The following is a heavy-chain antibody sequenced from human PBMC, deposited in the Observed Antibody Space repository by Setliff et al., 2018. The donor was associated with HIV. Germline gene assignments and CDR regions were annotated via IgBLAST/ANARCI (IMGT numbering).Heavy chain of an antibody. CDR3: ARVPGRNYFDY. J-gene: IGHJ4*02. CDR2: INPNSAGT. V-gene: IGHV1-2*02. Sequence: ASVKVSCKASGYTFSAYYMYWVRQAPGQGLEWMGWINPNSAGTNYAQKFQGRVTMTRDTSISTAYMELSGLRSDDTAVYYCARVPGRNYFDYWGQGTLVTVSS. CDR1: GYTFSAYY.